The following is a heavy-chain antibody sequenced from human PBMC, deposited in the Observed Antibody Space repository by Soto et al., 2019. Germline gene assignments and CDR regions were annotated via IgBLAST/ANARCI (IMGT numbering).Heavy chain of an antibody. D-gene: IGHD3-10*01. CDR2: IYYSGST. CDR3: ARGSLGWFGELLSGMDV. V-gene: IGHV4-30-4*01. Sequence: SETLSLTCTVSGGSISSGDYYWSWIRQPPGKGLEWIGYIYYSGSTYYNPSLKSRVTISVDTSKNQFSLKLSSVTAADTAVYYCARGSLGWFGELLSGMDVWGQGTTVTVSS. CDR1: GGSISSGDYY. J-gene: IGHJ6*02.